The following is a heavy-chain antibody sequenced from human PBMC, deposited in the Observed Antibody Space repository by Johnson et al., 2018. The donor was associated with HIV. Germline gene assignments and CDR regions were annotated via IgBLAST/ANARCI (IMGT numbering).Heavy chain of an antibody. CDR1: GFTFSSYA. CDR3: AKERGIVVVRDAFDS. D-gene: IGHD3-22*01. J-gene: IGHJ3*02. V-gene: IGHV3-30*04. Sequence: QVQLVESGGGVVQPGRSLRLSCAASGFTFSSYAMHWVRQAPGKGLEWVAVISYDGSNKYYADSVKGRFTISRDNSKNTLYLQMNSLRAEDTAVYYCAKERGIVVVRDAFDSWGQGTMVTVSS. CDR2: ISYDGSNK.